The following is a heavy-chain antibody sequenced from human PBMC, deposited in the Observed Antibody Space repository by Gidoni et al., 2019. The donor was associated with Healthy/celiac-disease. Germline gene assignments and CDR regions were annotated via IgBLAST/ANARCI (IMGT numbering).Heavy chain of an antibody. Sequence: VQLVEAGGGVVQPGGSLRLSCAASGFTFSSYGMHWVRQAPGKGLEWVAFIRYAGSNKYSADSVKGRFTSSSDNSKNTLYLQMNSLRAEDTAVYYCAKDMVQGYFDYWGQGTLVTVSS. J-gene: IGHJ4*02. D-gene: IGHD3-10*01. CDR2: IRYAGSNK. CDR3: AKDMVQGYFDY. V-gene: IGHV3-30*02. CDR1: GFTFSSYG.